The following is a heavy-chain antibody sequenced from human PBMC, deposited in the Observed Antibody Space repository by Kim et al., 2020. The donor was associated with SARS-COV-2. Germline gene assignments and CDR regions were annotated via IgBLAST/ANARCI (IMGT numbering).Heavy chain of an antibody. D-gene: IGHD3-10*01. Sequence: GGSLRLSCAASGFTFSSYGMHWVRQAPGKGLEWVAVISYDGSNKYYADSVKGRFTISRDNSKNTLYLQMNSLRAEDTAVYYCAKDIERWLQRDRTMDYWGQGTLVTVSS. CDR2: ISYDGSNK. V-gene: IGHV3-30*18. CDR1: GFTFSSYG. J-gene: IGHJ4*02. CDR3: AKDIERWLQRDRTMDY.